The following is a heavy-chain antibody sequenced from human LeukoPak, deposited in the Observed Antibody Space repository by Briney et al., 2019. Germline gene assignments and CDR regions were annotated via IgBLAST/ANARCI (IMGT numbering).Heavy chain of an antibody. V-gene: IGHV1-2*06. CDR1: GYTFTGYY. CDR3: ARGDYGDYNLFDY. Sequence: RASVKVSCEASGYTFTGYYMHWVRQAPGQGLEWMGRINPNSGGTNYAQKFQGRVTMTRDTSISTAYMELSRLRSDDTAVYYCARGDYGDYNLFDYWGQGTLVTVSS. D-gene: IGHD4-17*01. J-gene: IGHJ4*02. CDR2: INPNSGGT.